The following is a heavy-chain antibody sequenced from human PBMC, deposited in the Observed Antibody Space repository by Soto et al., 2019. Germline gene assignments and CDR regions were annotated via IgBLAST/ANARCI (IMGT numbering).Heavy chain of an antibody. CDR1: RFTFSDYY. J-gene: IGHJ6*02. CDR2: ISPGDSYI. V-gene: IGHV3-11*06. CDR3: ARGAYPASYYYYALDV. Sequence: QGLLVESGGGLVKPGVSLRVSCAASRFTFSDYYMYWVRQAPGKGLEWLSYISPGDSYIEYADSVKGRFTISRDDVQNSLFLEMNSLRAEDTAVYYCARGAYPASYYYYALDVWGQGTTVIVSS.